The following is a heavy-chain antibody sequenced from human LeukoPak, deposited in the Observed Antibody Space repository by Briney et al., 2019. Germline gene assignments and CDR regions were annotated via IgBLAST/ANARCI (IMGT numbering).Heavy chain of an antibody. CDR3: ARELYDILTGYYPPQRWFDP. CDR1: GYTFTGYY. CDR2: INPNSGGT. Sequence: ASVKVSCKASGYTFTGYYMHWVRQAPGQGLVWMGWINPNSGGTNYAQKFQGRVTMTRDTSISTAYMELSRLRSDDTAVYYCARELYDILTGYYPPQRWFDPWGQGTLVTVSS. V-gene: IGHV1-2*02. J-gene: IGHJ5*02. D-gene: IGHD3-9*01.